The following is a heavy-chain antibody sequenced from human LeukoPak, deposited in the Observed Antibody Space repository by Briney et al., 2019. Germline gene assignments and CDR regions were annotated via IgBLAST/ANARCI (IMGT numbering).Heavy chain of an antibody. CDR3: ARVGLKSY. V-gene: IGHV1-69*13. CDR1: GNTFTSYD. Sequence: ASVKVSCKASGNTFTSYDINWVRQATGQGLEWMGGIIPIFGTANYAQKFQGRVTITADESTSTAYMELSSLRSEDTAVYYCARVGLKSYWGQGTLVTVSS. CDR2: IIPIFGTA. J-gene: IGHJ4*02.